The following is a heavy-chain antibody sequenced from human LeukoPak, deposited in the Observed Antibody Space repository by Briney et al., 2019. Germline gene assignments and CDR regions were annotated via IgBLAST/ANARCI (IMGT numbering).Heavy chain of an antibody. CDR3: ARSTAGMFDP. Sequence: SEPLSLTCAVSGGSISSGGYFWRWIRQPPGRGVEWIVYIYHSGSTYYNPSLKSRVTISVDRTKNQFSLKLSSVTAADTAVYYCARSTAGMFDPWGQGTLVTVSS. CDR1: GGSISSGGYF. CDR2: IYHSGST. J-gene: IGHJ5*02. D-gene: IGHD5-18*01. V-gene: IGHV4-30-2*01.